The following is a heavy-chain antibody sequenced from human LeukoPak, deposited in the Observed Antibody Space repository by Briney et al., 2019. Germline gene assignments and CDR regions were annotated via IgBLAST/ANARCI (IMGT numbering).Heavy chain of an antibody. D-gene: IGHD3-16*02. CDR3: ARRKLSAQFYDY. J-gene: IGHJ4*02. Sequence: SETLSLTCTVSGGSISSGGYYWSWIRQHPGKGLEWIRYIYYSGSTYYNPSLKSRVTISVDTSKNQFSLKLSSVTAADTAVYYCARRKLSAQFYDYWGQGTLVTVSS. V-gene: IGHV4-31*03. CDR2: IYYSGST. CDR1: GGSISSGGYY.